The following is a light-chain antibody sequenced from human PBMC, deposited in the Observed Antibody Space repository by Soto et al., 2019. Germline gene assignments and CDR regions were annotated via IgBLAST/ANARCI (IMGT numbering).Light chain of an antibody. CDR2: GIS. V-gene: IGKV3-15*01. Sequence: EMVMTQSPAILSVSPGESATLSCRASQSVNSNYLAWYQQHPGQPPRLLIYGISTRATGIPARFSGSGSGTEFSLTISSLQSEDFATYYCQQSYSTPLTFGGGTKVDIK. CDR1: QSVNSN. CDR3: QQSYSTPLT. J-gene: IGKJ4*01.